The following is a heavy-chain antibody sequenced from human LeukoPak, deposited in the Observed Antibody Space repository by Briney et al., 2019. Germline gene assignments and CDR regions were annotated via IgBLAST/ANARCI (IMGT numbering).Heavy chain of an antibody. CDR1: GYTFTSYD. J-gene: IGHJ5*02. CDR2: MNPNSGNT. D-gene: IGHD3-16*01. CDR3: ARPGLATNWFDP. Sequence: ASVKVSCKASGYTFTSYDISWVRQATGQGLEWMGWMNPNSGNTGYAQKFQGRVTMTRNTSISTAYMELSSLRSEDTAVYYCARPGLATNWFDPWGQGTLVTVSS. V-gene: IGHV1-8*01.